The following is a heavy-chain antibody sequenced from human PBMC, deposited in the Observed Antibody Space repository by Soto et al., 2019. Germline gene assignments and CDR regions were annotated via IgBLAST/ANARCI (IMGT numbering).Heavy chain of an antibody. CDR3: ARSIYYDMDV. D-gene: IGHD2-21*01. Sequence: GGSLRLSCAASGFTFSNFDMHWVRQGTGKGLEWVSTIGSTGDTYYAGSVRGRCTISRENAKNSFYLQMNSLRAGDTAVYYCARSIYYDMDVWGQGTTVTVSS. CDR2: IGSTGDT. J-gene: IGHJ6*02. V-gene: IGHV3-13*01. CDR1: GFTFSNFD.